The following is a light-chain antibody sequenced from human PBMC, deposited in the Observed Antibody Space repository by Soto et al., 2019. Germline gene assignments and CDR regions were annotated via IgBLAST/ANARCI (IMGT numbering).Light chain of an antibody. J-gene: IGKJ2*01. CDR2: AAS. CDR3: QQSQNIPYT. CDR1: QSITGY. V-gene: IGKV1-39*01. Sequence: DIQMTQSPSSLSASVGDRVMITCRASQSITGYINWYQQKPGKAPKLLIYAASNLQSGVPSRFSGSGSGTDFTLTISSLQPEDFATYFCQQSQNIPYTFGQGTKLEIK.